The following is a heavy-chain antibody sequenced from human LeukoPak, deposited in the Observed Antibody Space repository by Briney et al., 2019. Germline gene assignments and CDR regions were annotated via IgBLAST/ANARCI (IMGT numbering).Heavy chain of an antibody. D-gene: IGHD1-14*01. J-gene: IGHJ4*02. CDR2: IDPKNGGT. Sequence: ASVKVSCKASGYTFSDYYIHWVRQAPGQGLEWMGWIDPKNGGTNYAQKFRGRVTMTRDTSFTTVYMDLIRLISDDTAVYYCSRGGLHHGFDYWGQGTLVTVSS. CDR3: SRGGLHHGFDY. V-gene: IGHV1-2*02. CDR1: GYTFSDYY.